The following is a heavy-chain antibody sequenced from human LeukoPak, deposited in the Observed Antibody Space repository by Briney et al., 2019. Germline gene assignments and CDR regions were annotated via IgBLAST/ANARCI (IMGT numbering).Heavy chain of an antibody. Sequence: PGGSLRLSCAASGFTFSSYAMSWVRQAPGKGLEWVSRINTDGSSTSYADSVKGRFTISRDNAKNTLYPQMNSLRADDTAVYHCARGTLPDYWGQGTLVTVSS. V-gene: IGHV3-74*01. D-gene: IGHD2-2*01. CDR2: INTDGSST. J-gene: IGHJ4*02. CDR1: GFTFSSYA. CDR3: ARGTLPDY.